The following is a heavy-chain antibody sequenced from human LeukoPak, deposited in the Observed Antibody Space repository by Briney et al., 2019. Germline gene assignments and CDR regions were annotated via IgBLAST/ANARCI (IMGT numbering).Heavy chain of an antibody. Sequence: GGSLRLSCAASGLTFSSHSMNWVRQAPGKGMEWVSYISSGSSTIYYADSVKGRFTISRDNAKNSLYLQLNSLRDEDTAVYYCARVVAGIDWFDYWGQGTLVTVSS. V-gene: IGHV3-48*02. CDR3: ARVVAGIDWFDY. CDR2: ISSGSSTI. CDR1: GLTFSSHS. J-gene: IGHJ5*01. D-gene: IGHD6-19*01.